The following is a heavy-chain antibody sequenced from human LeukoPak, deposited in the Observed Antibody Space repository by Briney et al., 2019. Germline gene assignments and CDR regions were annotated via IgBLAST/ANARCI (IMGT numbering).Heavy chain of an antibody. J-gene: IGHJ4*02. V-gene: IGHV3-21*04. CDR3: AKAYHYGAGSSFDY. Sequence: GGSLRLSCAASGFTFSTYSMNWVRQAPGKGLEWLSSISSSGTKIYYADSVKGRFSISRDNSQNTQYLQMNSLRAEDTAIYYCAKAYHYGAGSSFDYWGQGILVTVSS. CDR1: GFTFSTYS. CDR2: ISSSGTKI. D-gene: IGHD3-10*01.